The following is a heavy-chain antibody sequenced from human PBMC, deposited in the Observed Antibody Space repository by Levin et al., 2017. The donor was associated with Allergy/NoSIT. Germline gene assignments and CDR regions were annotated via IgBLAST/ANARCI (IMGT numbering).Heavy chain of an antibody. D-gene: IGHD1-26*01. J-gene: IGHJ4*02. V-gene: IGHV3-48*02. CDR1: GFTFSSYR. Sequence: RASVKVSCAASGFTFSSYRMNWVRQAPGKGLEWVSYISSSSTTIYYADSVKGRFSISRDNAENSLYLQMNSLRDEDTALYYCVRGIVGSISASGGQGTLVTVSS. CDR2: ISSSSTTI. CDR3: VRGIVGSISAS.